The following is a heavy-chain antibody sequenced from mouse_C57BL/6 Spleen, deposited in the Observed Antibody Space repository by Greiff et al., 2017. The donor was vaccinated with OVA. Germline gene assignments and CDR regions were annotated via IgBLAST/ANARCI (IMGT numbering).Heavy chain of an antibody. CDR1: GFTFSDYG. Sequence: EVQVVESGGGLVKPGGSLKLSCAASGFTFSDYGMHWVRQAPEKGLEWVAYISSGSSTIYYADTVKGRFTISRDNAKNTLFLQMTSLRSEDTAMYYCASDTTVVGAMDYWGQGTSVTVSS. CDR2: ISSGSSTI. D-gene: IGHD1-1*01. J-gene: IGHJ4*01. CDR3: ASDTTVVGAMDY. V-gene: IGHV5-17*01.